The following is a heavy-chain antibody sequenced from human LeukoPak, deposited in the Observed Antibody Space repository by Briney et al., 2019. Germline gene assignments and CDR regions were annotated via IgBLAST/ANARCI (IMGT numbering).Heavy chain of an antibody. CDR3: ARGTRIVVVPAAANWFDP. CDR2: ISAYNGNT. CDR1: GYTFTSYG. Sequence: GASVKVSCKASGYTFTSYGISWVRQAPGQGLEWMGWISAYNGNTNYAQKLQGRVTMTTDTSTSTAYMELRSLRSDDTAVYYCARGTRIVVVPAAANWFDPWGQGTLVTVSS. D-gene: IGHD2-2*01. J-gene: IGHJ5*02. V-gene: IGHV1-18*01.